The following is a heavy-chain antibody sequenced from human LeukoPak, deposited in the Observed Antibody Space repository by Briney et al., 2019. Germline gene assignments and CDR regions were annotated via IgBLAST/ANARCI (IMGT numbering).Heavy chain of an antibody. CDR1: GGSISSSSYY. D-gene: IGHD5-12*01. Sequence: SETLSLTCTVSGGSISSSSYYWGWIRQPPGKGLEWIGSIYYSGSTYYNPSLKSRVTISVDMSKNQFSLNVYSVTAADTAVYYCARGNIVATISTLYNWFDPWGQGTLVTVSS. CDR3: ARGNIVATISTLYNWFDP. V-gene: IGHV4-39*07. CDR2: IYYSGST. J-gene: IGHJ5*02.